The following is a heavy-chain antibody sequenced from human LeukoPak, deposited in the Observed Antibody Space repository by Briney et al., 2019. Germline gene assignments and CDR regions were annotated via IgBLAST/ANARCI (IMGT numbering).Heavy chain of an antibody. CDR1: GFSFSSYA. D-gene: IGHD3-3*01. Sequence: GGSLRLSCAASGFSFSSYAMSWVRQAPGKGLERVTAISGSGTSTYYADSVKGRFTISRDNSKSTLYLQMNSLRAEDTAVYYCAKDRLEWLLSSDYWGQGTLVTVSS. V-gene: IGHV3-23*01. CDR3: AKDRLEWLLSSDY. CDR2: ISGSGTST. J-gene: IGHJ4*02.